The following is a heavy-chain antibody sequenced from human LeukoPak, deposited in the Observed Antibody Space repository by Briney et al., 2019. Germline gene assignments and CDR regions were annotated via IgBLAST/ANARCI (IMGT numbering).Heavy chain of an antibody. CDR1: GGSISTGDYY. J-gene: IGHJ4*02. V-gene: IGHV4-30-4*01. CDR3: ARDPVYGSGTF. Sequence: SQTLSLTCTVAGGSISTGDYYWSWIRQPPGKGLEWIGYIYYSGTTYYNPSLKGRISFSMQTSRNQFSLNLRSVTAADTAVYYCARDPVYGSGTFWGQGTLVTVSS. CDR2: IYYSGTT. D-gene: IGHD3-10*01.